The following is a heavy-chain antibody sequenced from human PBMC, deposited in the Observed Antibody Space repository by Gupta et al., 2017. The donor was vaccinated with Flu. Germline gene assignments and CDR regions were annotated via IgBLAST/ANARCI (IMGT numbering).Heavy chain of an antibody. CDR2: ISGSGLST. D-gene: IGHD6-13*01. V-gene: IGHV3-23*01. Sequence: MSWGRQAPGKGLEWVSAISGSGLSTYYADSVKGRFTISRDNSKNMLYLQMNSLRVEDTAVYYCAKATPAAGDFWGQGTLVTVSS. CDR3: AKATPAAGDF. J-gene: IGHJ4*02.